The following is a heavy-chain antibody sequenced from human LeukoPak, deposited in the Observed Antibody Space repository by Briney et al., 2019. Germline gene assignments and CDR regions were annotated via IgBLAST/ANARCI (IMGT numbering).Heavy chain of an antibody. Sequence: GRSLRLSCAASGFTFDDYAMHWVRQAPGKGLEWVSGISWNSGSIGYADSVKGRFTISRDNAKNSLYLQMNSLRAEDTALYYCAKDMHPSIAAAGTFDYWGQGTPVTVSS. CDR3: AKDMHPSIAAAGTFDY. J-gene: IGHJ4*02. D-gene: IGHD6-13*01. CDR1: GFTFDDYA. V-gene: IGHV3-9*01. CDR2: ISWNSGSI.